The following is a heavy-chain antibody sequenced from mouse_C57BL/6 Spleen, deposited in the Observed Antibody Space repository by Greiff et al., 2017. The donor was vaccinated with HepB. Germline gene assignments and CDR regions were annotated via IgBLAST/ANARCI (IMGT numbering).Heavy chain of an antibody. V-gene: IGHV1-76*01. CDR3: ARSYYDYGGFAY. Sequence: VQLQQSGAELVRPGASVKLSCKASGYTFTDYYINWVKQRPGQGLEWIARIYPGSGNTYYNEKFKGKATLTAEKSSSTAYMQLSSLTSEDSAVYFCARSYYDYGGFAYWGQGTLVTVSA. D-gene: IGHD2-4*01. CDR2: IYPGSGNT. J-gene: IGHJ3*01. CDR1: GYTFTDYY.